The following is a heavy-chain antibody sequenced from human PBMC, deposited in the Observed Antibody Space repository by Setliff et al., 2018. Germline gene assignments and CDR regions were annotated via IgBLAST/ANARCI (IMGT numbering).Heavy chain of an antibody. D-gene: IGHD3-22*01. CDR1: GFTFSSYA. Sequence: GGSLRLSCAASGFTFSSYAMSWVRQAPGKGLEWVSAISASGGSTYYADSVKGRFTISRDNSKNTLYLQMNSLRAEDTAVYFCAKDAPYYYDNSGYPHSFDYWGQGTLVTVSS. J-gene: IGHJ4*02. CDR3: AKDAPYYYDNSGYPHSFDY. CDR2: ISASGGST. V-gene: IGHV3-23*01.